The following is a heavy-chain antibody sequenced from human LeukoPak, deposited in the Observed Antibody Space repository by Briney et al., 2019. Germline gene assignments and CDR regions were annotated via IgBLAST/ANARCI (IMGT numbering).Heavy chain of an antibody. J-gene: IGHJ4*02. CDR1: GFTFSSYG. V-gene: IGHV3-33*01. D-gene: IGHD2-15*01. CDR3: ARVDVVVVAALDY. CDR2: IWYDGSNK. Sequence: GGSLRLSCAASGFTFSSYGMHWVRQAPGKGLEWVAVIWYDGSNKYYADSVKGRFTISRDNSKNTLYLQMNSLRAEDTAVYYCARVDVVVVAALDYWGQGTLVTVSS.